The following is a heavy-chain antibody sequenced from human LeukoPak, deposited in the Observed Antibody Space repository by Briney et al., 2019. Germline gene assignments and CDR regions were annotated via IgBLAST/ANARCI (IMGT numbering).Heavy chain of an antibody. CDR1: GFTFTRYG. CDR2: VWHDGSDN. V-gene: IGHV3-33*01. Sequence: GGSLRLSCEVSGFTFTRYGMHWVRQAPGKGLEWVAVVWHDGSDNAYADSVKGRFTISRDDTKNMLYLQMNSLRAEDTAVYYCAREIAAAGYYFDYWGQGTLVTVSS. J-gene: IGHJ4*02. D-gene: IGHD6-13*01. CDR3: AREIAAAGYYFDY.